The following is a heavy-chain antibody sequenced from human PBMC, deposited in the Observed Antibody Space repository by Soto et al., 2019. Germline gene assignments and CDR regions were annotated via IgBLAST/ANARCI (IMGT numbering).Heavy chain of an antibody. D-gene: IGHD3-10*02. CDR2: ITDSGTDK. Sequence: GGSLRLSCAASGFTFSTYSMNWIRQAPGKGLEWLSSITDSGTDKYYADSVTGRFTISRDNARNSLYLQMNSLRAEDTGVYYCARDLCTGSGTGYWGQGTLVTVS. CDR1: GFTFSTYS. V-gene: IGHV3-21*01. CDR3: ARDLCTGSGTGY. J-gene: IGHJ4*02.